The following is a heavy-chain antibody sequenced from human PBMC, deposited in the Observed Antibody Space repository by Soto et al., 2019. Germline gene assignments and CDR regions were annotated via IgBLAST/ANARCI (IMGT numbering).Heavy chain of an antibody. J-gene: IGHJ6*02. V-gene: IGHV1-2*02. D-gene: IGHD3-10*01. Sequence: ASVKVSCKAAGYTFTGYYMHWVRQAPGQGLEWMGWINPNSGGTNYAQKFQGRVTMTRDTSISTAYMELSRPRSDDTAVYYCASRRLLWFGELSSSYNYYYGMDVWGQGTKVTVYS. CDR3: ASRRLLWFGELSSSYNYYYGMDV. CDR1: GYTFTGYY. CDR2: INPNSGGT.